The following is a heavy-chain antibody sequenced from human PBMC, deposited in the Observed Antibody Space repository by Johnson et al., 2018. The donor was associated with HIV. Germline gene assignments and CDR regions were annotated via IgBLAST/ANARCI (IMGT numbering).Heavy chain of an antibody. V-gene: IGHV3-30-3*01. J-gene: IGHJ3*02. CDR2: ISFDGTNT. CDR3: ARDRLLWFMELWPHDALDI. D-gene: IGHD3-10*01. CDR1: GFTFSSNA. Sequence: QMQLVESGGGVVQPGRSLRLSCAVSGFTFSSNAMHWVRQSPGMGLEWVAVISFDGTNTYYGDSVKGRFTISRDNSNNTLYLQMNSPRTEDTAVYYCARDRLLWFMELWPHDALDIWGQGTMVTVSS.